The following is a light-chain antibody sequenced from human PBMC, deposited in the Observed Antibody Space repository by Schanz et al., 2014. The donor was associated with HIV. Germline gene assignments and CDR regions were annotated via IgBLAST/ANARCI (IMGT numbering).Light chain of an antibody. CDR1: RSNIGAGYD. V-gene: IGLV1-40*01. CDR3: CSYGGSNNYV. Sequence: QSVLTQPPSVSGAPGQRVTISCTGSRSNIGAGYDVHWYQQLPGTAPKLLIYGNTNRPSGVPDRFSGSKSGTSVSLAITGLQADDETDYYCCSYGGSNNYVFGTGTKLTVL. J-gene: IGLJ1*01. CDR2: GNT.